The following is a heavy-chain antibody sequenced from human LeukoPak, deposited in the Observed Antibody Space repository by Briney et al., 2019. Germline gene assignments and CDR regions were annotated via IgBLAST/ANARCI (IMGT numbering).Heavy chain of an antibody. CDR3: GRTSRGRYGPIYYYSGMDA. CDR1: GYIFTSYG. Sequence: ASVKVCCKASGYIFTSYGIIWVRQAPGQRREWMGWIRAYTGNANYAQKLQGRVTMSTDPSTSTAYMELRSLRSDDTAVCYCGRTSRGRYGPIYYYSGMDAWGQGTTVTVSS. V-gene: IGHV1-18*01. CDR2: IRAYTGNA. D-gene: IGHD6-19*01. J-gene: IGHJ6*02.